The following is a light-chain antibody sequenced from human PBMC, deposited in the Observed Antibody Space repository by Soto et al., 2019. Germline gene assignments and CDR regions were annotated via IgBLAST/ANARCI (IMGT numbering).Light chain of an antibody. J-gene: IGKJ1*01. CDR3: QQGYSNPWT. V-gene: IGKV1-39*01. CDR2: AAS. Sequence: DIQMTQSPSSLSASVGDRVTITCRASQSVNTYLHWYQQKAGQAPKLLIYAASNLQSGVPSGFSGRGSGTDFTLTVDSLQPEDFATYYCQQGYSNPWTFGQGTKVDIK. CDR1: QSVNTY.